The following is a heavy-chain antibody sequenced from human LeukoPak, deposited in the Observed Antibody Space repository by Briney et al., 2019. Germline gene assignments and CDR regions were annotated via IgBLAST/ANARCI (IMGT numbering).Heavy chain of an antibody. D-gene: IGHD1-26*01. CDR3: AKDRSGSYYGFDY. V-gene: IGHV3-23*01. Sequence: GGSLRLSCAASGFTFSSYAMSWVRQAPGKGLEWVSAISGSGGNTYYADSVKGRFTISRDNSENTLYLQMNSLRAEDRAVYYCAKDRSGSYYGFDYWGQGTLVTVSS. CDR2: ISGSGGNT. CDR1: GFTFSSYA. J-gene: IGHJ4*02.